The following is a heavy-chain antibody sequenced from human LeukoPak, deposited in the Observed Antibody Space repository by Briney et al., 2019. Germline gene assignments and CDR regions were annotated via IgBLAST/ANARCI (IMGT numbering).Heavy chain of an antibody. Sequence: ASVKVSCKVSGYTLTELSMHWVRQAPGKGLEWMGGFDPEDGETIYAQKFQGRVTMTEDTSTGTAYMELSSLRSEDMAVYYCARARSDYGFFDFWGQGTLVTVSS. V-gene: IGHV1-24*01. D-gene: IGHD4-17*01. CDR1: GYTLTELS. CDR3: ARARSDYGFFDF. J-gene: IGHJ4*02. CDR2: FDPEDGET.